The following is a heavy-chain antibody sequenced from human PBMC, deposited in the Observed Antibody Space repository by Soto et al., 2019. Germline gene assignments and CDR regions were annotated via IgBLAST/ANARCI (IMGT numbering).Heavy chain of an antibody. CDR2: ISHDGSEK. CDR1: GFMFSGYG. D-gene: IGHD3-3*01. CDR3: ANLVGGVKAIGAPGDWLDP. Sequence: QVQLVESGGGVVQPGDSLRLSCAASGFMFSGYGMHWIRQAPGKGLELVAVISHDGSEKYYVDSVKGRCTVSRDNSNNTLFLQIDSLRAEDTAVYYCANLVGGVKAIGAPGDWLDPWGQGTLVTVSS. J-gene: IGHJ5*02. V-gene: IGHV3-30*18.